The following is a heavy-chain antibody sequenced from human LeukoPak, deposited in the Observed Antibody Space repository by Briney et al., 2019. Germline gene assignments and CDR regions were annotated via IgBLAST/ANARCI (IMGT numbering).Heavy chain of an antibody. J-gene: IGHJ6*02. CDR2: ISFSGTT. Sequence: PSETLSLTCTVSGGSSSSYSWSWIRQPPGKGLEWIGYISFSGTTYYNPSLKSRVTISVDTSKDQVSLRLNSVTAADTAVYYCASLLNDSTGYYSYYGMDVWGQGTTVTVSS. CDR3: ASLLNDSTGYYSYYGMDV. CDR1: GGSSSSYS. D-gene: IGHD3-22*01. V-gene: IGHV4-59*08.